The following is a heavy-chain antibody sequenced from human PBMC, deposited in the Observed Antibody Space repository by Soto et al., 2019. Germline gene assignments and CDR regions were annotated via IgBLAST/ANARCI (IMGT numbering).Heavy chain of an antibody. D-gene: IGHD1-26*01. CDR1: GGRFSSKT. CDR2: LIPIFATA. CDR3: TRVYAATFFYYYDY. Sequence: AVKGYCKDPGGRFSSKTVIWVRQAPGQGLEWMGGLIPIFATANYAQKFQGRVTITADESTNTAYMELRSLRSEDTALYYCTRVYAATFFYYYDYWGQRTLVTVSA. J-gene: IGHJ4*02. V-gene: IGHV1-69*13.